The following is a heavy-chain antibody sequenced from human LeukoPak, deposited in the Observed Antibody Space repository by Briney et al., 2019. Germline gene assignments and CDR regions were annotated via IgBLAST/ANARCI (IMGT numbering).Heavy chain of an antibody. CDR1: GFTFSTSA. CDR2: IHFDGNVK. V-gene: IGHV3-30*02. D-gene: IGHD3-3*01. Sequence: PGGSLRLSCAASGFTFSTSAMHWVRQAPGKGLEWVSLIHFDGNVKNYADSVKGRFTISRDNAKKSLYLQMNSLRAEDTAVYYCARDFWGAYRVDYFDYWGQGTLVTVSS. CDR3: ARDFWGAYRVDYFDY. J-gene: IGHJ4*02.